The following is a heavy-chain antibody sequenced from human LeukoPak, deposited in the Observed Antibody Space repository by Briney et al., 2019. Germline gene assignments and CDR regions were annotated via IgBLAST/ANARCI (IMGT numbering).Heavy chain of an antibody. CDR1: GGSISSGDYY. J-gene: IGHJ2*01. CDR2: IYYSGST. V-gene: IGHV4-30-4*08. Sequence: TLSLTCTVSGGSISSGDYYWSWIRQLPGKGLEWIGYIYYSGSTYYNPSLTTRVTISLDTSQNQFSLKRSLVTAPDTAVYYCARRLFHWYFDLWGRGTLVTVSS. CDR3: ARRLFHWYFDL.